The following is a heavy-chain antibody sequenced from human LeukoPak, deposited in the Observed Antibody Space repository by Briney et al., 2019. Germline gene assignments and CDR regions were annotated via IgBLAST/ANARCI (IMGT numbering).Heavy chain of an antibody. CDR1: GGSISSGSYY. Sequence: SETLSLTCTVSGGSISSGSYYWSWIRQPAGKGLEWIGRIYTSGSTNYNPSLKSRVTISVDTSKNQFSLTLSSVTAADTAVYYCASDRYDFWSGYPWFDPWGQGTLVTVSS. D-gene: IGHD3-3*01. CDR2: IYTSGST. J-gene: IGHJ5*02. V-gene: IGHV4-61*02. CDR3: ASDRYDFWSGYPWFDP.